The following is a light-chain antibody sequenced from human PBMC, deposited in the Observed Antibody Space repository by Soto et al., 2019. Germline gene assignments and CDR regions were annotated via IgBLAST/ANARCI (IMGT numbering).Light chain of an antibody. V-gene: IGKV1-17*01. J-gene: IGKJ2*01. CDR2: AVS. CDR1: QGIRNA. CDR3: LQHNSLPLT. Sequence: DIQMTQSPSSLSASVGDRVTITCRSSQGIRNALAWYRQKPGKAPKRLIYAVSTLQSGVPSRFSGTGSGTEFTLTINSLQPDDFATYYCLQHNSLPLTFGQGTKLEIK.